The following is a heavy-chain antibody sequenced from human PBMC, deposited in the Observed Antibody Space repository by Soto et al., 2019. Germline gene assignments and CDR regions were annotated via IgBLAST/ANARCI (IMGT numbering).Heavy chain of an antibody. V-gene: IGHV3-74*01. Sequence: LSFAASGCTFSAYLMEWVRQAPGKGLVWVSRIDRDGSKTYHAESVKGRFTISRDNAKNTVYLQTNSLRAEDTAVYYCARNYDSYYYGMDVWGQGTTVTASS. CDR2: IDRDGSKT. CDR3: ARNYDSYYYGMDV. D-gene: IGHD3-16*01. J-gene: IGHJ6*02. CDR1: GCTFSAYL.